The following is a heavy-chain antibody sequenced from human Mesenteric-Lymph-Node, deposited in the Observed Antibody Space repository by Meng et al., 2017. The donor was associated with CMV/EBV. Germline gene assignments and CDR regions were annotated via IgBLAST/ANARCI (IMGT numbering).Heavy chain of an antibody. D-gene: IGHD6-19*01. CDR2: IYSAGST. V-gene: IGHV3-66*02. CDR1: GFTFSSYW. Sequence: GESLKISCAASGFTFSSYWMSWVRQAPGKGLEWVSVIYSAGSTYYADSVKGRFTISRDNSKNTLYLQMYSLRAEDTAAYYCARGGWVNHFDYWGQGTLVTVSS. CDR3: ARGGWVNHFDY. J-gene: IGHJ4*02.